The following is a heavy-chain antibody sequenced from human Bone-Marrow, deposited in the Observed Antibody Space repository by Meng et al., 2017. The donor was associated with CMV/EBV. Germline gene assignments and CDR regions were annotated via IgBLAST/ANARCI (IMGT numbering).Heavy chain of an antibody. CDR3: ARDVGHSSGY. V-gene: IGHV3-53*01. D-gene: IGHD5-18*01. CDR2: IYSGGST. Sequence: RLSCVASGFTFTNYAMSWVRQAPGKGLEWVSVIYSGGSTYYADSVKGRFTISRDNSKNTLYLQMNSLRAEDTAVYYCARDVGHSSGYWGQGTLVTV. J-gene: IGHJ4*02. CDR1: GFTFTNYA.